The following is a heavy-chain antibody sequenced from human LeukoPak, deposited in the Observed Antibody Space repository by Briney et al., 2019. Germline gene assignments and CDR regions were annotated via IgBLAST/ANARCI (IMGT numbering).Heavy chain of an antibody. V-gene: IGHV1-24*01. J-gene: IGHJ4*02. D-gene: IGHD2-21*02. Sequence: LGASVKVSCKVSGYTLTELSMHWVRQAPGKGLEWMGGFDPEDGETIYAQKFQGRVTMTEDTSTDTAYMELSSLRSEDTAVYYCATYIVVLTAIQYYFDYWGQGTLVTVSS. CDR1: GYTLTELS. CDR3: ATYIVVLTAIQYYFDY. CDR2: FDPEDGET.